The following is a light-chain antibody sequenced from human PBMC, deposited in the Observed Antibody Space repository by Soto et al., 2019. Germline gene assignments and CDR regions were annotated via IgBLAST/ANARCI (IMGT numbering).Light chain of an antibody. Sequence: EIVLTQSPCTLSLSPGERATLSCRASQSVSSSYLAWYQQKPGQAPRLLIYDASNRATGIPARFSGSGSGTDFSLTISRLEPEDFAVYYCHQYDNAPQTFGQGTKVDIK. CDR2: DAS. J-gene: IGKJ2*01. CDR3: HQYDNAPQT. CDR1: QSVSSSY. V-gene: IGKV3-20*01.